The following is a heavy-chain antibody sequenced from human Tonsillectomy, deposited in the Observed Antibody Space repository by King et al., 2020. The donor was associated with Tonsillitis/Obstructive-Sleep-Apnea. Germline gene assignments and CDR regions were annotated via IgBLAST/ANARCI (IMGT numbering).Heavy chain of an antibody. V-gene: IGHV3-13*01. CDR1: GFTFSSYD. D-gene: IGHD3-10*01. Sequence: VQLVESGGGLVQPGGSLRLSCAASGFTFSSYDMHWVRQATGKGLEWGSAIGTASDTYYPGPVKGRFTISRENAKNSLYLQMNSLRAGDTAVYYCARSKAAYYYGSGEFDIWGQGTMVTVSS. CDR2: IGTASDT. CDR3: ARSKAAYYYGSGEFDI. J-gene: IGHJ3*02.